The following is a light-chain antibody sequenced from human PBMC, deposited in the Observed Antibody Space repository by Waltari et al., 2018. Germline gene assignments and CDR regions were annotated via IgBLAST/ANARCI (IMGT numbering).Light chain of an antibody. J-gene: IGKJ2*01. CDR3: MQALQTPYT. CDR2: LGS. CDR1: QSLLHSNGNTY. Sequence: DIVMTQSPLSLPVTPGEPASISCRSSQSLLHSNGNTYLDWYLQKPGQSPQLLMYLGSNRASGVPDRFSGSGSGSDCILRISKVEAEDVGVYYCMQALQTPYTFGQGTKLEIK. V-gene: IGKV2-28*01.